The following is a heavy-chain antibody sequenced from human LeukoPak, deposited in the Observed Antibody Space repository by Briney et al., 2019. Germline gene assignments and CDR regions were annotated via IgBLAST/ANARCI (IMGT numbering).Heavy chain of an antibody. D-gene: IGHD3-10*01. V-gene: IGHV3-23*01. CDR3: AKKYYGSGSYWDLDY. J-gene: IGHJ4*02. Sequence: GGSLRPSCAASGFTFNSYAMSWVRQAPGKGLEWVSGIRGSGSNTYYADSVKGRFTISRDNSKNTLYLHMNSLRAEDTALYYCAKKYYGSGSYWDLDYWGQGTLVTVSS. CDR2: IRGSGSNT. CDR1: GFTFNSYA.